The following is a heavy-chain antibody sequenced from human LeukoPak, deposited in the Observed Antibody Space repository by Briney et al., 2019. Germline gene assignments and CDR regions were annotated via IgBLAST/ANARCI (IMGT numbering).Heavy chain of an antibody. Sequence: SETLSLTCAVYGGSFSGYYWSWIRQPPGKGLEWIGEINHSGSTNYNPSLKSRVTISVDTSKNQFSLKLSSVTAADTAVYYCARGKIAAAAPGYFDYWGQGTLVTVSS. V-gene: IGHV4-34*01. D-gene: IGHD6-13*01. CDR1: GGSFSGYY. CDR3: ARGKIAAAAPGYFDY. J-gene: IGHJ4*02. CDR2: INHSGST.